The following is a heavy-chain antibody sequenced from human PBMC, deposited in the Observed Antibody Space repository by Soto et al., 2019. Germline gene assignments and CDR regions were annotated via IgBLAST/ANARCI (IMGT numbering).Heavy chain of an antibody. D-gene: IGHD2-15*01. CDR2: ISYDGSNK. CDR3: AKEGVELGYCSGGSCYSDHYFDY. Sequence: GGSLRLSCAASGFTFSSYGMHWVRQAPGKGLEWVAVISYDGSNKYYADSVKGRFTISRDNSKNTLYLQMNSLRAEDTAVYYCAKEGVELGYCSGGSCYSDHYFDYWGQRTLVTVSS. J-gene: IGHJ4*02. V-gene: IGHV3-30*18. CDR1: GFTFSSYG.